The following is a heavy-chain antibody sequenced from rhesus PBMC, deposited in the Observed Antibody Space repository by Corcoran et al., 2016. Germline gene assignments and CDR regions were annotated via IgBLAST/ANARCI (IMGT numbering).Heavy chain of an antibody. CDR2: IGGRSGRT. V-gene: IGHV4-127*01. CDR3: ARAPILAGTPRSLAV. D-gene: IGHD1-1-1*01. Sequence: VQLQESGPGLVKPSETRSLTGAGSGYSVSGGYGWSWSRQPPEKGLEGIGYIGGRSGRTTYLPSLEWRVTISNEPSQNQFYLKLCSVTAAATAVYSRARAPILAGTPRSLAVWARGVLVPASS. CDR1: GYSVSGGYG. J-gene: IGHJ5-2*02.